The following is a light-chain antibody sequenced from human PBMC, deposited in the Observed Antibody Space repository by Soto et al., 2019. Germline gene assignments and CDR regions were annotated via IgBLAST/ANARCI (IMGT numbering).Light chain of an antibody. J-gene: IGKJ4*01. V-gene: IGKV1-9*01. Sequence: DIQLTQAPSFLSASVGDRVTITCRASLGISSYLAWYQQKPGTAPKLLIYAASTLQSGVPSRFSGSGSGTEFTLTLSSLQPEDFATYYCQQLNTYPPAFGGGTKVEIE. CDR1: LGISSY. CDR2: AAS. CDR3: QQLNTYPPA.